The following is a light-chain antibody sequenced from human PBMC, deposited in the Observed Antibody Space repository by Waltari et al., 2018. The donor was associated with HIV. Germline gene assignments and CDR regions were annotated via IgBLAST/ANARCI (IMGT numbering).Light chain of an antibody. V-gene: IGKV3-11*01. CDR3: QQRSNWPRT. J-gene: IGKJ2*01. CDR2: DVS. Sequence: EVVLTQSPVTLSLSPGERATLSCRASQSVRSNLAWYKQRPGQAPRLLIYDVSNRATDIPPRFSGSGSETDFSLTISSLEPEDFAVYYCQQRSNWPRTFGQGTRLEI. CDR1: QSVRSN.